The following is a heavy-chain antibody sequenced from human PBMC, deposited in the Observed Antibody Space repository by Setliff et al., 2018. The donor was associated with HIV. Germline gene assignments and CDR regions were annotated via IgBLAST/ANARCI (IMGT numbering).Heavy chain of an antibody. D-gene: IGHD4-17*01. Sequence: SETLSLTCTVSGASISSYYWNWIRQSPGKGLEWIGYIYYSGSIYYNPSLKSRVTMSVDTSKNQFSLKLSSVTAVDTAVYYCAKKGNGDYHFDYWGQGTLVTVSS. J-gene: IGHJ4*02. V-gene: IGHV4-59*04. CDR3: AKKGNGDYHFDY. CDR2: IYYSGSI. CDR1: GASISSYY.